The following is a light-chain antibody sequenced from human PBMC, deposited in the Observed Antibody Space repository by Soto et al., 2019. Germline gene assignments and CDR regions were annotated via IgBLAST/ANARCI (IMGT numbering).Light chain of an antibody. CDR2: AAS. Sequence: DIQLTQSPSFLSASVGDRVTITCRASQGISSYLAWYQQKPGKAPKLLIYAASTLQSGVPSRFSGSGSGTEFTLTISSLQPEDFATYYCQQLNSYPITYGRGTRLDLK. J-gene: IGKJ5*01. CDR1: QGISSY. CDR3: QQLNSYPIT. V-gene: IGKV1-9*01.